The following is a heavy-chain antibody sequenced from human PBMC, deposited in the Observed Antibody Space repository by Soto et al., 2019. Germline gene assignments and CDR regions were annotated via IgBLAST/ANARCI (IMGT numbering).Heavy chain of an antibody. J-gene: IGHJ6*02. Sequence: QVELVQTGAEVKKTGATENVSCRASGYNFTRYGVTWVRQAPGRGLEWMGWISAYIGYTKYLQKFQGRVHMTTDTPTYTAYMEMRRLRAYDTDVLFCAKESVKDNVVMLYDNYSMDVWGQGITVTVSS. CDR2: ISAYIGYT. CDR3: AKESVKDNVVMLYDNYSMDV. D-gene: IGHD2-8*01. CDR1: GYNFTRYG. V-gene: IGHV1-18*01.